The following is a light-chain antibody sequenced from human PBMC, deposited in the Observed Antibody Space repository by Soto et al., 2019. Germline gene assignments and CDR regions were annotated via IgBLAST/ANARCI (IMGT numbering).Light chain of an antibody. CDR2: GAS. Sequence: EIVMTQSPDTLSVSPGERATLSCRASQNVGSNLAWYQQKPGQAPRLLIYGASTRATGIPARFSGSGSGTEFTLTISSLQSEDFAVYYCQQYNNWTFGQGTKVEIK. V-gene: IGKV3-15*01. CDR3: QQYNNWT. J-gene: IGKJ1*01. CDR1: QNVGSN.